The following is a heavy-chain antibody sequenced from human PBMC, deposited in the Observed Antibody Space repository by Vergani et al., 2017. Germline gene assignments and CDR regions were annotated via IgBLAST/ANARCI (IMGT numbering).Heavy chain of an antibody. D-gene: IGHD3-3*01. Sequence: QVQLVESGGGLVKPGGSLRLSCAASGFTFSDYYMSWIRQAPGKGLEWVSYISSSSSYTNYADSVKGRFTISRDNAKNSLYLQMNSLRAEDTAVYYCARNYYDFWSGYYANYYYYYYMDVWGKGTTVTVSS. V-gene: IGHV3-11*06. J-gene: IGHJ6*03. CDR1: GFTFSDYY. CDR2: ISSSSSYT. CDR3: ARNYYDFWSGYYANYYYYYYMDV.